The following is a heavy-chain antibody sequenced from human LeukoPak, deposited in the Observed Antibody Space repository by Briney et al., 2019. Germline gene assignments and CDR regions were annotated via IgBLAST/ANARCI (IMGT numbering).Heavy chain of an antibody. CDR3: AREEMPGKFDY. D-gene: IGHD1-26*01. Sequence: PSETLSLTCAVSGDSISSSHWWGWVRQSPGKGLEWIGEIYHSGNTNYNPSLKSRVAISLDKSSNQFSLRLTSVTAADTALYFCAREEMPGKFDYWGQGTLVTVSS. CDR2: IYHSGNT. CDR1: GDSISSSHW. J-gene: IGHJ4*02. V-gene: IGHV4-4*02.